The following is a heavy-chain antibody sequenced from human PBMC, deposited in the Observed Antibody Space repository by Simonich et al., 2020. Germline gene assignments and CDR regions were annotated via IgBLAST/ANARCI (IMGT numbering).Heavy chain of an antibody. CDR3: ARDSYSSWYFDL. Sequence: QVQLVPSGAEVKKPGASVKVSCKASGYTFTDYYMHWVRQAPEQVLEGMRWNNPNSGGTNYAQKFQGRVTMTRDTSISTAYMELSRLRSDDTAVYYCARDSYSSWYFDLWGRGTLVTVSS. CDR1: GYTFTDYY. V-gene: IGHV1-2*02. D-gene: IGHD6-13*01. J-gene: IGHJ2*01. CDR2: NNPNSGGT.